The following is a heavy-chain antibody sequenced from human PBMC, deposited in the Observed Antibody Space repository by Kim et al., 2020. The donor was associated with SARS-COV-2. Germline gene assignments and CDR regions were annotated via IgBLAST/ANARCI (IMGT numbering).Heavy chain of an antibody. Sequence: ENATPVKGRFTISRDDSEKTLYLQMNSLKTEDTAVYYCATQSGYSYNYWGQGTLVTVSS. V-gene: IGHV3-15*01. D-gene: IGHD5-18*01. CDR3: ATQSGYSYNY. J-gene: IGHJ4*02.